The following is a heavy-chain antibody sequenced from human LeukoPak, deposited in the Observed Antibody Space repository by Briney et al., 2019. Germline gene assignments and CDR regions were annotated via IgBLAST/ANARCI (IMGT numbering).Heavy chain of an antibody. CDR1: GGSISSYY. Sequence: SETLSLTCTVSGGSISSYYWSWIRQPPGKGLEWIGYIYYSCSTNYNPSLKSRGTISADTSKNQFSLNLRSVTAPDKAVYYCARETCSGRRCYLLDYWGQGTLVTVSS. CDR3: ARETCSGRRCYLLDY. D-gene: IGHD2-15*01. J-gene: IGHJ4*02. CDR2: IYYSCST. V-gene: IGHV4-59*01.